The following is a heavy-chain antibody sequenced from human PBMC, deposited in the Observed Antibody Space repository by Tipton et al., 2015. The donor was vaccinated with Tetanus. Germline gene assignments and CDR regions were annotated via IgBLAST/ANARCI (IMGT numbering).Heavy chain of an antibody. Sequence: QSGPEVKKAGESLKISCKGSGYSFNIYWIAWVRQMPGKGLEWMGVIYPSDSDIRYSPSFQGQVRISADKSINTAYLQWGSLEASDTAMYYCARGGVDSRVFDFWGQGTLVTVSS. CDR1: GYSFNIYW. D-gene: IGHD3-3*01. J-gene: IGHJ4*02. V-gene: IGHV5-51*01. CDR2: IYPSDSDI. CDR3: ARGGVDSRVFDF.